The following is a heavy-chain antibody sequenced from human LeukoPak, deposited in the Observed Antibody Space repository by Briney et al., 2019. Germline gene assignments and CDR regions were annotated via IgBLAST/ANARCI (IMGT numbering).Heavy chain of an antibody. CDR2: ISGTGTT. D-gene: IGHD1-7*01. CDR1: GFTFSSYG. J-gene: IGHJ1*01. Sequence: PGGSLRLSCAASGFTFSSYGMSWVRQAPGKGLEWVSAISGTGTTYYADSVKGRFTISRDNSKNTLYLQMNSLRAEDTAVYYCAKGELYNTEGYFQHWGQGTLVAVSS. CDR3: AKGELYNTEGYFQH. V-gene: IGHV3-23*01.